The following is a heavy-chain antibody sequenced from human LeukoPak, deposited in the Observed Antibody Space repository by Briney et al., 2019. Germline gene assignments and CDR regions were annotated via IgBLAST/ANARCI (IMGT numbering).Heavy chain of an antibody. Sequence: ASVKVSCKASGYTFTSYGISWVRQAPGQGLEWMGGIIPIFGTANYAQKFQGRVTITADESTSTAYMELSSLRSEDTAVYYCARGTSGFLIRTNWFDPWGQGTLVTVSS. CDR1: GYTFTSYG. CDR2: IIPIFGTA. CDR3: ARGTSGFLIRTNWFDP. J-gene: IGHJ5*02. V-gene: IGHV1-69*13. D-gene: IGHD3-10*01.